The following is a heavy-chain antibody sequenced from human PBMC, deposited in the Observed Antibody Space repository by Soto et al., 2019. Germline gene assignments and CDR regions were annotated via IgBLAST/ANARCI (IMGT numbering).Heavy chain of an antibody. CDR3: ARKSSSGWAELDY. CDR2: INAGNGNT. D-gene: IGHD6-19*01. Sequence: ASVKVSCKASGYTFTSYAMHWVRQAPGQRLEWMGWINAGNGNTKYSQKFQGRVTITRDTSASTAYMELSSLRSEDTAVYYCARKSSSGWAELDYWGQGTLVTVSS. J-gene: IGHJ4*02. V-gene: IGHV1-3*01. CDR1: GYTFTSYA.